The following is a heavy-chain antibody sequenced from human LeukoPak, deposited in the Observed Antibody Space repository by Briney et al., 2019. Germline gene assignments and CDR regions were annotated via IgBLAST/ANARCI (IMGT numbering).Heavy chain of an antibody. J-gene: IGHJ4*02. CDR1: GFTFSSYA. CDR3: ARGTWFGELSVDY. CDR2: ISGSGGST. V-gene: IGHV3-23*01. D-gene: IGHD3-10*01. Sequence: GGSLRPSCAASGFTFSSYAMSWVRRAPGKGLEWVSAISGSGGSTYYADSVKGRFTISRDNSKNTLYLQMNSLRAEDTAVYYCARGTWFGELSVDYWGQGTLVTVSS.